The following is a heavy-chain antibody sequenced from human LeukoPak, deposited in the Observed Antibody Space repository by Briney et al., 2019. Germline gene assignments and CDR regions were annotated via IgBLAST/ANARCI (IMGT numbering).Heavy chain of an antibody. J-gene: IGHJ6*03. CDR3: ARDRKQQLRFYYNMDV. V-gene: IGHV4-61*02. Sequence: SETLSLTCSVSGGSISSGSYYWSWIRQPAGKRLEWIGRIYTSGSTNYNPSLKSRVTISVDTSKNQFSLKLSSVTAADTAVYYCARDRKQQLRFYYNMDVWGKGTTVIVSS. CDR2: IYTSGST. D-gene: IGHD3-3*01. CDR1: GGSISSGSYY.